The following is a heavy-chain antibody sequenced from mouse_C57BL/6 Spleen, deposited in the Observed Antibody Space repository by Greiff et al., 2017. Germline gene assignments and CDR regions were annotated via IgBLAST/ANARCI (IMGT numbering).Heavy chain of an antibody. D-gene: IGHD1-1*01. CDR3: ARGYGVDY. J-gene: IGHJ2*01. V-gene: IGHV1-52*01. Sequence: QVQLKQPGAELVRPGSSVKLSCKASGYTFTSYWMHWVKQRPIQGLEWIGNIDPSDSETHYTQKFKDKATLTVDKSSSTAYMQLSSLTSEDSAVYYCARGYGVDYWGQGTTLTVSS. CDR1: GYTFTSYW. CDR2: IDPSDSET.